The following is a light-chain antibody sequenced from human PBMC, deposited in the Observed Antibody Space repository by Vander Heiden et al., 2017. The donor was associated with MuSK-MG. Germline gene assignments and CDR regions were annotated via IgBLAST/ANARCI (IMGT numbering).Light chain of an antibody. CDR1: QSISNF. J-gene: IGKJ2*01. CDR2: AAS. Sequence: DIQMTQSPSSLSASVGDRVTITCRASQSISNFLNWYQQRPGKAPNLLIYAASSLQSGVPSRFGGSRSGTAFTLTISSLQPEDFGTYYCQQSDSTPYTIGQGTKLEIK. CDR3: QQSDSTPYT. V-gene: IGKV1-39*01.